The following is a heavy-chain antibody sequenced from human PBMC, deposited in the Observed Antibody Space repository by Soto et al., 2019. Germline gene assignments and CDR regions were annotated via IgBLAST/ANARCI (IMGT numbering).Heavy chain of an antibody. CDR3: AHRADLNGNWNGGFFDY. Sequence: QITLKESGPTRVKPTQTLTLTCTFSGFSLSARPVGVGWIRQPPGKALERLALIYWDDDKRYSPSLNGRLTITKDSSKTQVVLTMTNMDPVDTAMYYVAHRADLNGNWNGGFFDYWGQGALVTVSS. J-gene: IGHJ4*02. V-gene: IGHV2-5*02. CDR2: IYWDDDK. CDR1: GFSLSARPVG. D-gene: IGHD1-1*01.